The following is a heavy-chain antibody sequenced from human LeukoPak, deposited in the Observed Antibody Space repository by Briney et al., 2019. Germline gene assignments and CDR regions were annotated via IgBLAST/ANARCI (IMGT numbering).Heavy chain of an antibody. Sequence: ASVKVSCKASGYTFTSYGISWVRQAPGQGPEWMGWISAYNGNTNYAQKLQGRVTMTTDTSTSTAYMELRSLRSDDTAVYYCARGPTYDSSGYFTKVHAFDIWGQGTMVTVSS. CDR1: GYTFTSYG. V-gene: IGHV1-18*01. CDR3: ARGPTYDSSGYFTKVHAFDI. J-gene: IGHJ3*02. D-gene: IGHD3-22*01. CDR2: ISAYNGNT.